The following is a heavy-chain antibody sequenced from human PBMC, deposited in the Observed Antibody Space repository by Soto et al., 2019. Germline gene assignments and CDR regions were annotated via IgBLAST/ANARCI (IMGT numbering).Heavy chain of an antibody. J-gene: IGHJ6*02. Sequence: SQTLSLTCAISGDSVSSNSAAWNWFRQSPSRSLEWLGRTYYRSKWYNDYAVSVKSRITINPDTSKNQFSLQLNSVTPEDTAVNHCARDIRYFDWAHKGMDVWGQSTTVTVP. CDR2: TYYRSKWYN. CDR1: GDSVSSNSAA. CDR3: ARDIRYFDWAHKGMDV. V-gene: IGHV6-1*01. D-gene: IGHD3-9*01.